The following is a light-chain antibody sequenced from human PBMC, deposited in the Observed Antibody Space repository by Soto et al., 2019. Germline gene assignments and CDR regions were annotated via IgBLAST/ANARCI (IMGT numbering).Light chain of an antibody. Sequence: QSVVTQPAPVSLSPGQSIAISCTGTSSDIGHYDYVSWYQQHPGKAPKLMIYHVTYRPSGVSNRYSGSKSGNSASLTISGLQADDEADYYCCSLTTSHTYVFGSGTKSPS. V-gene: IGLV2-14*03. CDR1: SSDIGHYDY. J-gene: IGLJ1*01. CDR2: HVT. CDR3: CSLTTSHTYV.